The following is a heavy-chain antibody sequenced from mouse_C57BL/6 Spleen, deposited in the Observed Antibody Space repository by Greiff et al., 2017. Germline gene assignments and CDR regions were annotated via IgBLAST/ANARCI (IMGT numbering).Heavy chain of an antibody. V-gene: IGHV5-4*03. J-gene: IGHJ1*03. CDR3: ARAYYSNYEDWYFDV. Sequence: EVKVEESGGGLVKPGGSLKLSCAASGFTFSSYAMSWVRQTPEKRLEWVATISDGGSYTSYPDNVKGRFTISRDNAKNNLYLQMSHLKSEDTAMYYCARAYYSNYEDWYFDVWGTGTTVTVAS. CDR1: GFTFSSYA. D-gene: IGHD2-5*01. CDR2: ISDGGSYT.